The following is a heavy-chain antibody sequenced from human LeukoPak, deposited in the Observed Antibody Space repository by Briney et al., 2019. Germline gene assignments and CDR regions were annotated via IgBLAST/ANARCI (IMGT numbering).Heavy chain of an antibody. J-gene: IGHJ4*02. CDR2: ISGSGGST. CDR1: GFTFSSYA. Sequence: GGSLRFSCAASGFTFSSYAMSWVRQAPGKGLEWVSAISGSGGSTYYADSVKGRFTISRDNSKNTLYLQMNSLRAEDTALYYCAKDGKYYYDSSGYPHYFDYWGQGTLVTVSS. V-gene: IGHV3-23*01. CDR3: AKDGKYYYDSSGYPHYFDY. D-gene: IGHD3-22*01.